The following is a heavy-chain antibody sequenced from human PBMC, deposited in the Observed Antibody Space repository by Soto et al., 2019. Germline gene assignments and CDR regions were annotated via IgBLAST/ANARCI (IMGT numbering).Heavy chain of an antibody. CDR1: GYTFATYG. Sequence: QVQLVQSGAEVKKPGASVKVSCKASGYTFATYGISWVRQAPGQGLEWMGWISAYNGITNYAQNLQGRVTMATDTSTSPAYRELRCLRSDDTAVYYCATVGPRWFGESPYYFDYWGQGTLLIVSS. D-gene: IGHD3-10*01. J-gene: IGHJ4*02. CDR2: ISAYNGIT. CDR3: ATVGPRWFGESPYYFDY. V-gene: IGHV1-18*01.